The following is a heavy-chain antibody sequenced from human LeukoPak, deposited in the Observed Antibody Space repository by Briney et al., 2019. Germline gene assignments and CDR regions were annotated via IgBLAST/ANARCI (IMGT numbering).Heavy chain of an antibody. CDR1: GFTFSHYG. CDR2: FFHDAGGT. Sequence: PGGSLRLSCAASGFTFSHYGMHWVRQAPGKGLEWVSSFFHDAGGTYYADSVTGRFTISRDDSKNTVHLQMNRLRPDDTAIYYCAKVAFPGGSHLFDSWGQGTLVTVSS. CDR3: AKVAFPGGSHLFDS. V-gene: IGHV3-23*01. J-gene: IGHJ4*02. D-gene: IGHD1-26*01.